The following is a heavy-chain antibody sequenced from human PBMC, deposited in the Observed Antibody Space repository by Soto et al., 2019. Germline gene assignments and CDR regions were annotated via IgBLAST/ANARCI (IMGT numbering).Heavy chain of an antibody. CDR1: GDILSSYV. Sequence: QVQLVQSGAEVKKPGSSVKVSCKASGDILSSYVIAWVRQAPGQGLEWMGGIIPIFGTTNYAQRFQGRVTITADKSTNTAYMDLRSLRSEDTAVYYCAYSGYEYYVDYWGQGTLVTVYS. V-gene: IGHV1-69*06. CDR3: AYSGYEYYVDY. D-gene: IGHD5-12*01. J-gene: IGHJ4*02. CDR2: IIPIFGTT.